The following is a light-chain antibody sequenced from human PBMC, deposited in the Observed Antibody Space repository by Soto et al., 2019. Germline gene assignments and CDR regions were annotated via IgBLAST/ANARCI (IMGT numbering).Light chain of an antibody. CDR3: LQYGSSPYT. CDR2: GAS. Sequence: EIVLTQSPDILSLSPGERATLSCRARQSVSRYLNWFQQKPGQDPRLLIYGASSRATGIPDRFSGSGSGTDFTLTISRLETEDFAVFYCLQYGSSPYTFGPGTKLEIK. CDR1: QSVSRY. J-gene: IGKJ2*01. V-gene: IGKV3-20*01.